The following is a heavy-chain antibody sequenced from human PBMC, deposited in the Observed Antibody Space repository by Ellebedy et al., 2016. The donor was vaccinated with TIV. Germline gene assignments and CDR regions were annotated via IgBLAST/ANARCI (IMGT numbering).Heavy chain of an antibody. V-gene: IGHV4-38-2*02. J-gene: IGHJ4*02. D-gene: IGHD3-10*01. Sequence: ESLKISXTVSGYSISSGYYWGWVRQPPGKGLEWIGTIYHSGTTYYRPSLKGRVTISIDTSENQLSLKVTSVTAADTAVYYCMGEEGFGKTDYWGQGTLVTVSS. CDR3: MGEEGFGKTDY. CDR2: IYHSGTT. CDR1: GYSISSGYY.